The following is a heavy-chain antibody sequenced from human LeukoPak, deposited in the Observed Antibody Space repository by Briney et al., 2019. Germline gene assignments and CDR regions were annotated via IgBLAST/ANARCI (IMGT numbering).Heavy chain of an antibody. V-gene: IGHV3-33*01. CDR2: IWYDGSNK. J-gene: IGHJ4*02. CDR1: GFTFSSYG. D-gene: IGHD6-19*01. Sequence: GRSLRLSCAASGFTFSSYGMHWVRQAPGKGLEWVAVIWYDGSNKYYADSVKGRFTISRDNSKNTLYLQMNSLRAEDTAVYYCARAINAVAGTETDYWGQGTLVTVSS. CDR3: ARAINAVAGTETDY.